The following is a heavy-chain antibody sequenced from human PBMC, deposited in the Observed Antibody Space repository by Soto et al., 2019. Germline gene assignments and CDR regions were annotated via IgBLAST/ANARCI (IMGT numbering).Heavy chain of an antibody. J-gene: IGHJ4*02. Sequence: QITLKESGPTLVKPTQTLTLTCTFSGFSLTTNGVGVGWIRQPPGKALEWLAVIYWDDYKQYSPSLNSRLTITKDTSKTQVVLTMTNPDPVDTATDYCAHRRVANGFDYWGQGTLVTVSS. D-gene: IGHD2-8*01. V-gene: IGHV2-5*02. CDR2: IYWDDYK. CDR1: GFSLTTNGVG. CDR3: AHRRVANGFDY.